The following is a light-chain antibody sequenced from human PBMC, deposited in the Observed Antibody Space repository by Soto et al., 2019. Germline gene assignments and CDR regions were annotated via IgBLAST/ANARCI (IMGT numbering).Light chain of an antibody. J-gene: IGKJ3*01. CDR1: QDINKW. V-gene: IGKV1-12*01. CDR2: SAS. CDR3: QQGHSFPLT. Sequence: DIQMTQSPSSVSASVGDRVTITCRASQDINKWLAWHQQKPGKAPNLLIFSASSSQSVVPSRFSGSGSGTDFTLTITNLQPEDVAIYYCQQGHSFPLTFGPGTKVDLK.